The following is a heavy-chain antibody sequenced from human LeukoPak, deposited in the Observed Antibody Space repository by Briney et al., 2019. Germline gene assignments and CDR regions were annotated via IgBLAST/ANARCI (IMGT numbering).Heavy chain of an antibody. V-gene: IGHV3-30*02. D-gene: IGHD1-26*01. CDR3: AKDRGSGSYYYLDY. CDR2: IWYDGSNK. Sequence: GGSLRLSCAASGLTFSSYGMHWVRQAPGKGLEWVAVIWYDGSNKYYADSVKGRLTISRDNSKNTLYLQMNSLRAEDTAVYYCAKDRGSGSYYYLDYWGQGTLVTVSS. J-gene: IGHJ4*02. CDR1: GLTFSSYG.